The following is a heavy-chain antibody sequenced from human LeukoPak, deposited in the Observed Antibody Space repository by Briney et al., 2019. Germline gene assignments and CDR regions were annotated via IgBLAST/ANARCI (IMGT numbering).Heavy chain of an antibody. CDR2: IIPKGGGT. V-gene: IGHV1-2*02. D-gene: IGHD2-2*01. CDR1: GYTFTDYL. CDR3: ARVPRPRDPTSSAAHQPFDY. Sequence: ASVKVSCKASGYTFTDYLIHWVRQAPGQGPEWMGWIIPKGGGTKYAQKFQDRVTMTRDTSINTAYMELSGLRPGDTAVYYCARVPRPRDPTSSAAHQPFDYWGQGTLVIVSS. J-gene: IGHJ4*02.